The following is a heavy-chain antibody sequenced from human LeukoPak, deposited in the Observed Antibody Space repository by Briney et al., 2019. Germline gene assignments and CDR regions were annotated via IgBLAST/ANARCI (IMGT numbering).Heavy chain of an antibody. D-gene: IGHD5-18*01. CDR3: AAGGYSYGLRPTSNWFDP. CDR1: GYTFTSYY. V-gene: IGHV1-46*01. J-gene: IGHJ5*02. Sequence: GASVKVSCKASGYTFTSYYMHWVRQAPGQGLEWMGIINPSGGSTSYAQKFQGRVTMTRDTSTSTVYMELSSLRSEDTAVYYCAAGGYSYGLRPTSNWFDPWGQGTLVTVSS. CDR2: INPSGGST.